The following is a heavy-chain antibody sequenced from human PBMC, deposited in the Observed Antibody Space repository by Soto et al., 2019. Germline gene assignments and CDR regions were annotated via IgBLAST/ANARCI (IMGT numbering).Heavy chain of an antibody. V-gene: IGHV1-69*01. CDR2: IIPIFGTA. CDR1: GGTFSSYD. D-gene: IGHD3-22*01. Sequence: QVQLVQSGAEVKKPGSSVKVSCKASGGTFSSYDISWVRQAPGRGLEWMGGIIPIFGTANYAQKFQGRVTITADESTRTAYMELSSLRSEDTAVYYCARGHYYDSSGYTEPFDYWGQGTLVTVSS. J-gene: IGHJ4*02. CDR3: ARGHYYDSSGYTEPFDY.